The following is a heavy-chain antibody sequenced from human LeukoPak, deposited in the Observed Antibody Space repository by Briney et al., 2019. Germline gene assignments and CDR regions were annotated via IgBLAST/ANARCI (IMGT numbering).Heavy chain of an antibody. CDR2: ISNSGSIT. CDR1: GFTFSSSV. V-gene: IGHV3-23*01. J-gene: IGHJ4*02. D-gene: IGHD2/OR15-2a*01. CDR3: AKGSF. Sequence: GGSLRLSCAASGFTFSSSVMSWVRQAPGKGLEWVSGISNSGSITYYADSVKGRFTISRDNSKNMLYLQMNSLRAEDTAVYYCAKGSFGGQGTLVTVSS.